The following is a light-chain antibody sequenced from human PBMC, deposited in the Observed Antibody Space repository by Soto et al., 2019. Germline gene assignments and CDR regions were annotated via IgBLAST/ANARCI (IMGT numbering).Light chain of an antibody. V-gene: IGLV2-23*01. CDR2: EGD. Sequence: QSALTQPASVSGSPGQSITISCTGTSSDVGSYNLVSWYQQHPGKAPKLVIYEGDKWPSEVSNRFSGSKSGNTASLTISGLQAEDEADYYCCSYAGGSTLVFGGGTKVTVL. J-gene: IGLJ2*01. CDR1: SSDVGSYNL. CDR3: CSYAGGSTLV.